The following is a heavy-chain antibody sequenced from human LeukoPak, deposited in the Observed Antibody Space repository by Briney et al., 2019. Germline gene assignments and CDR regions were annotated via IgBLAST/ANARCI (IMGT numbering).Heavy chain of an antibody. CDR2: INPSGSST. CDR1: GYSFTSYG. CDR3: ARDYYDSSGYYHGGH. D-gene: IGHD3-22*01. Sequence: ASVKVSCKASGYSFTSYGIHWVRQAPGQGLEWMGIINPSGSSTTYAQNFQGRVTMTGDTSTGTVYMKLSSLRSEDTAVYYCARDYYDSSGYYHGGHWGQGTLVTVSS. V-gene: IGHV1-46*01. J-gene: IGHJ4*02.